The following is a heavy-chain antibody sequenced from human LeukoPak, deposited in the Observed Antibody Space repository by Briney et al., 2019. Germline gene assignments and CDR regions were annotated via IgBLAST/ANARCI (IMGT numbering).Heavy chain of an antibody. CDR1: GGTFSTYT. V-gene: IGHV1-69*05. CDR3: AREAVTTRDFDY. D-gene: IGHD4-17*01. Sequence: SVKASCKASGGTFSTYTIGWVRQAPGQGLEWMGRIIPIFGAANYAQKFQGRVTITTDESTSTSYMELSSLRSEDTTVYYCAREAVTTRDFDYWGQGTLVTVSS. J-gene: IGHJ4*02. CDR2: IIPIFGAA.